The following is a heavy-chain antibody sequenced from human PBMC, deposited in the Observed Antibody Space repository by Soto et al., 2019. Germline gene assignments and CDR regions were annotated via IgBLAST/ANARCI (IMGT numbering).Heavy chain of an antibody. V-gene: IGHV4-59*08. Sequence: SETLSLTCTVSGGSISSYYWSWIRQPPGKGLEWIGYIYYSGSTNYNPSLKSRVTISVDTSKNQFSLKLSSVTAADTAVYYCARTMVRPNRFDYWGQGTLVTVSS. CDR2: IYYSGST. CDR3: ARTMVRPNRFDY. J-gene: IGHJ4*02. D-gene: IGHD3-10*01. CDR1: GGSISSYY.